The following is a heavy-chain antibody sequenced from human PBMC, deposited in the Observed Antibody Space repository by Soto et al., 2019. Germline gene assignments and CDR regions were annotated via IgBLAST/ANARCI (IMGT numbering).Heavy chain of an antibody. CDR2: IDPSDSYT. CDR1: GWHLPRSL. CDR3: AICGWWYGMDV. Sequence: PXGSLNLSWNCPGWHLPRSLISLVRQMPGKGLEWMGRIDPSDSYTNYSPSFQGHVTISADKSISTAYPQWSSLKASDTAMYYCAICGWWYGMDVWGQGTTVTVSS. V-gene: IGHV5-10-1*01. D-gene: IGHD6-19*01. J-gene: IGHJ6*02.